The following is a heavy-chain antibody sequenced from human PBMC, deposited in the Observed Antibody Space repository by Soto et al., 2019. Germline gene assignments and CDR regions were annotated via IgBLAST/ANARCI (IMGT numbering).Heavy chain of an antibody. CDR3: ARLGLTGTTDY. V-gene: IGHV4-59*08. CDR2: IYYSGST. Sequence: SETLSLTCTVSGGSISSYYWSWIRQPPGKGLEWIGYIYYSGSTNYNPSLKSRVTISVDTSKNQFSLKLSSVTAVDTAVYYCARLGLTGTTDYWGQGTLVTVSS. D-gene: IGHD1-7*01. CDR1: GGSISSYY. J-gene: IGHJ4*02.